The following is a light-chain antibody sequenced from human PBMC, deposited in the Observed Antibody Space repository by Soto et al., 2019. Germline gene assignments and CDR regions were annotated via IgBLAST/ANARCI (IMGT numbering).Light chain of an antibody. CDR3: HQYDNWPET. V-gene: IGKV3-15*01. Sequence: ETVMTQSPAILSVSPGERATLSCRASQSVNSDLAWYQQKPGQAPRLLIYGASTRATGIPARFSGSGSGTEFTLTISSLQSEDFAVYYSHQYDNWPETFGQGTKV. CDR1: QSVNSD. CDR2: GAS. J-gene: IGKJ1*01.